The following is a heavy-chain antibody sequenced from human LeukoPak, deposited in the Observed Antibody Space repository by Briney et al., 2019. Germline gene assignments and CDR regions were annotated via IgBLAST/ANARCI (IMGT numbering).Heavy chain of an antibody. D-gene: IGHD3-22*01. V-gene: IGHV3-9*01. CDR2: ISWNSGSI. CDR3: ARDITMIVVVITGDGWFDP. J-gene: IGHJ5*02. Sequence: GGSLRLSCAASGFTFGDYAMHWVRQAPGKGLEWVSGISWNSGSIGYADSVKGRFTISRDNAKNSLYLQMNSLRAEDTAVYYCARDITMIVVVITGDGWFDPWGQGTLVTVSS. CDR1: GFTFGDYA.